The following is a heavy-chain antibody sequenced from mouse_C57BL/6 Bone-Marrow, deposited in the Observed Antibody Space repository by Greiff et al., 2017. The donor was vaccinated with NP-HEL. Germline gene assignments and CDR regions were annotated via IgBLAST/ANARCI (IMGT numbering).Heavy chain of an antibody. Sequence: VQLKESGGGLVKPGGSLKLSCAASGFTFSDYGMHWVRQAPEKGLEWVAYISSGSSTIYYADTVKGRFTISRDNAKNTLFLQMTSLRSEDTAMYYCARVVTGAYWGQGTLVTVSA. J-gene: IGHJ3*01. CDR2: ISSGSSTI. CDR1: GFTFSDYG. D-gene: IGHD2-2*01. V-gene: IGHV5-17*01. CDR3: ARVVTGAY.